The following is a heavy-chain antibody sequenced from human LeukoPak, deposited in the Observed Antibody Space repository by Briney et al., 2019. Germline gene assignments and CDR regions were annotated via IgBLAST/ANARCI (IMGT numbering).Heavy chain of an antibody. CDR3: SGRYGPGPV. V-gene: IGHV1-2*02. Sequence: ASVKVSCKASGYTFAAHHIHWVRQAPGQGLEWMGWILPDGRDTKYSQKFQDRMTLTTDTSTNTAYMELSRLIPDDTAVYYCSGRYGPGPVWGQGTLIFASP. CDR2: ILPDGRDT. CDR1: GYTFAAHH. J-gene: IGHJ4*02. D-gene: IGHD3-10*01.